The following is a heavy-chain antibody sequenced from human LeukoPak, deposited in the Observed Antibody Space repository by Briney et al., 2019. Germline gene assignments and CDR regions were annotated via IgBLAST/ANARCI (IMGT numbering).Heavy chain of an antibody. CDR1: GGSISSSSYY. V-gene: IGHV4-39*07. Sequence: SETLSLTCTVSGGSISSSSYYWGWLRQPPGKGLEWIGSIYYSGSSYYDPSLKRRVTISVDTSKNQFSLKLSSVTAADTAVYYCAREVVVVTANWFDPWGQGTLVTVSS. CDR3: AREVVVVTANWFDP. J-gene: IGHJ5*02. D-gene: IGHD2-21*02. CDR2: IYYSGSS.